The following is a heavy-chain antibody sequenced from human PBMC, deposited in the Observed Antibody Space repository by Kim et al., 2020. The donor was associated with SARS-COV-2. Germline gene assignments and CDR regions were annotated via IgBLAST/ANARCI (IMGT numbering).Heavy chain of an antibody. J-gene: IGHJ2*01. D-gene: IGHD1-26*01. CDR3: VREGNWYFDL. Sequence: GGSLRLSCAASGFTFSSYAMNWVRQAPGEGLDWVSATSGSGITIKYADSVKGRFTMSRDNSKNTPYLQMSSLRAEDTAIYYCVREGNWYFDLWGRGTLVTVSS. CDR1: GFTFSSYA. V-gene: IGHV3-23*01. CDR2: TSGSGITI.